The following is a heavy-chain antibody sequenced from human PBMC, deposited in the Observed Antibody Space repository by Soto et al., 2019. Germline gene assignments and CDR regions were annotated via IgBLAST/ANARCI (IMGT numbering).Heavy chain of an antibody. V-gene: IGHV3-23*01. J-gene: IGHJ5*02. CDR3: AKGGGKVTKRFDP. CDR1: GFSFTNYA. D-gene: IGHD3-16*01. Sequence: GGSLRLSCAASGFSFTNYAMTWVRQAPGKGLEWVSTISVSGGATYYADSVKGRFTISRDNSKNTLYLQMDSLRAEDTAIYYCAKGGGKVTKRFDPWGQGTLVTVSS. CDR2: ISVSGGAT.